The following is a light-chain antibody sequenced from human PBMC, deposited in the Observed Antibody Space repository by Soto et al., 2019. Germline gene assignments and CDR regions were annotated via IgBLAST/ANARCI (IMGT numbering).Light chain of an antibody. V-gene: IGKV1-12*01. CDR2: AAS. J-gene: IGKJ2*01. CDR1: HDINSF. CDR3: QQANSFPYT. Sequence: DIQMTQSPSSMSASVGDRVTITCRASHDINSFLAWYQQTPGRAPKLLIYAASRLQSGVPSRFSGSGSGSDFTLTISSLQPEDFATYYCQQANSFPYTFGQGTKLEIK.